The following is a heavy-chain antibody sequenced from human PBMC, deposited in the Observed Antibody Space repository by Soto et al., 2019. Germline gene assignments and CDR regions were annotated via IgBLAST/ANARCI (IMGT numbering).Heavy chain of an antibody. V-gene: IGHV3-23*01. J-gene: IGHJ4*02. CDR3: VKETPAWRKVWGYEC. CDR1: GFTFSAYA. D-gene: IGHD7-27*01. CDR2: IGVSDGSR. Sequence: GGSLILSCASSGFTFSAYAMGWVRQPPGKGLEWVSSIGVSDGSRYYADSVKGRFGISRDNSENTVYLQMNGLRAEDTAVYYCVKETPAWRKVWGYECWGPGGQVTVAS.